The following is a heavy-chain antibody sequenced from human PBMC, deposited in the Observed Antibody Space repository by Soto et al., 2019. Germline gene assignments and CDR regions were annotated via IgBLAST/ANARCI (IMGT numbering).Heavy chain of an antibody. V-gene: IGHV3-23*01. J-gene: IGHJ4*02. CDR3: ANRKQLGTFDY. Sequence: GGSLRLSCAASGFNFSNYAMAWVRRAPGKGLEWVSGISGSGGSTFYADSVKGRFTISRDNSESTLYLQMKTLRAEDTAVYYCANRKQLGTFDYWGQGTLVTVSS. CDR1: GFNFSNYA. D-gene: IGHD1-1*01. CDR2: ISGSGGST.